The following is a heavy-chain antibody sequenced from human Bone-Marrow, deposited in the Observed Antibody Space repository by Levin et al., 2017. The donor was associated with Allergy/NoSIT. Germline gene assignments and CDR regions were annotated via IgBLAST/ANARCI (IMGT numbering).Heavy chain of an antibody. CDR3: ARGIIGDVRVAHKEAFDI. V-gene: IGHV3-21*01. J-gene: IGHJ3*02. D-gene: IGHD2-8*02. Sequence: GESLKISCAASGFTFSIYSINWVRQAPGKGLEWVSSISSSGSAIYYVDSVKGRFTISRDNAKNSLTLQMNSLRAEDTAVYYCARGIIGDVRVAHKEAFDIWGQGTMVSVSS. CDR2: ISSSGSAI. CDR1: GFTFSIYS.